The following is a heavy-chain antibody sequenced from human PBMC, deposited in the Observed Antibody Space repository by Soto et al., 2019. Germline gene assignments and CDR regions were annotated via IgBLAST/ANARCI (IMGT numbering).Heavy chain of an antibody. CDR1: GGSFSGYY. CDR3: ARGRGIAVARRWFDP. D-gene: IGHD6-19*01. J-gene: IGHJ5*02. CDR2: IHHSGST. V-gene: IGHV4-34*01. Sequence: QVQLQQWGAGLLKPSETLSLTCAVYGGSFSGYYWNWIRQPPGKGLEWIGEIHHSGSTNYNNPSLKRRVTISVDTSKNQFSLKLSSVTAADTALYYCARGRGIAVARRWFDPWGQGTLVTVSS.